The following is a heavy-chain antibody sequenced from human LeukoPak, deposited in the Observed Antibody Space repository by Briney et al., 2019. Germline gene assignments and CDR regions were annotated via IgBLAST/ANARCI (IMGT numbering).Heavy chain of an antibody. CDR1: GGSISSSSYY. Sequence: KPSETLSLTCSVSGGSISSSSYYWVWIRQPPGKGLEWIGNIYYSGSTYYNPSLKSRVTISVDTSKNQFSLTLSSVIDADTAAYYCARLDYSDSYFDNWGQGTLVTVSS. CDR2: IYYSGST. J-gene: IGHJ4*02. V-gene: IGHV4-39*01. CDR3: ARLDYSDSYFDN. D-gene: IGHD4-11*01.